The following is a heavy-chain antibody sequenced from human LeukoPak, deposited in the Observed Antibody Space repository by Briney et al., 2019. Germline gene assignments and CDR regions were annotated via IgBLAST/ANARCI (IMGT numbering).Heavy chain of an antibody. CDR2: IYYSGST. CDR3: ARNPLLSEGYYYYGMDV. CDR1: GGSISSYY. V-gene: IGHV4-59*01. J-gene: IGHJ6*02. Sequence: SETLSLTCTVSGGSISSYYWSWIRQPPGKGLEWLGYIYYSGSTNYNPSLKSRVTISVDTSKNQFSLKLSSVTAADTAVYYCARNPLLSEGYYYYGMDVWGQGTTVTVSS. D-gene: IGHD2-21*02.